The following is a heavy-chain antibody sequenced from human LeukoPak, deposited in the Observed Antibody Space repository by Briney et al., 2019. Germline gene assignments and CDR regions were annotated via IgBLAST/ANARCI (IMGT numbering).Heavy chain of an antibody. CDR1: GFTFRNAH. V-gene: IGHV3-15*05. D-gene: IGHD3-16*01. CDR2: IRSQTDGGTA. CDR3: ATSGGGI. J-gene: IGHJ3*02. Sequence: PGGSLRLSCAASGFTFRNAHMSWVRQAPGKGLEYLGRIRSQTDGGTADYAASVKARFTISRDDSKSRLYLQMNSLEGEDTGVYFCATSGGGIWGQGTMVTVSS.